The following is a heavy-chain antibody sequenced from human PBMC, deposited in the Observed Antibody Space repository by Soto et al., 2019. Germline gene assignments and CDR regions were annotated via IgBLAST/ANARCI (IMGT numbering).Heavy chain of an antibody. J-gene: IGHJ6*03. CDR3: ARGDSSWTTYYYYYMDV. CDR1: GGSFSGYY. V-gene: IGHV4-34*01. Sequence: SSETLSLTCAVYGGSFSGYYWSWIRQPPGKGLEWIGEINHSGSTNYNPSLKSRVTISVDTSKNQFSLKLSSVTAADTAVYYCARGDSSWTTYYYYYMDVWGKGTTVTVSS. CDR2: INHSGST. D-gene: IGHD6-13*01.